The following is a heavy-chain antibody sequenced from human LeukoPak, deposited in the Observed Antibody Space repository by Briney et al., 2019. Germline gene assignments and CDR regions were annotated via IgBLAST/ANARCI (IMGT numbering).Heavy chain of an antibody. D-gene: IGHD3-10*01. CDR1: GGSISGYY. CDR3: ARFGAYSFDS. CDR2: IHYSGST. V-gene: IGHV4-59*01. J-gene: IGHJ4*02. Sequence: SETLSLTCTVSGGSISGYYWSWFRQPPGKGLDLIGYIHYSGSTNYKPSLKSRVTISVDTSKNHFSLKLSSVTAADTAVYYCARFGAYSFDSWGQGTLVTVSS.